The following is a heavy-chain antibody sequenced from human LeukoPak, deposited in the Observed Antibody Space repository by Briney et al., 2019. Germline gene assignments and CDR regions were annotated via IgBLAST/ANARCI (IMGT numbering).Heavy chain of an antibody. CDR3: AREVTNDAFDF. Sequence: GGSLRLSCAASGFSFSSYGMHWVRQAPGKGLEWVAVIWSDGRNKFYADSVKGRFTVSRDNSKNTLFLQMSSLRADDTALYYCAREVTNDAFDFWGQGTMVTVSS. V-gene: IGHV3-33*01. CDR2: IWSDGRNK. J-gene: IGHJ3*01. D-gene: IGHD4-17*01. CDR1: GFSFSSYG.